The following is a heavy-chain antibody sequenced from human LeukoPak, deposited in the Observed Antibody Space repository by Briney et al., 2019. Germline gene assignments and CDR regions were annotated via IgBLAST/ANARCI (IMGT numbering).Heavy chain of an antibody. CDR1: GFTFSSNA. V-gene: IGHV3-23*01. CDR3: AKAFGSSGYYQLPIDF. D-gene: IGHD3-22*01. Sequence: PGGSLRLSCAASGFTFSSNAMTWVRPAPGKGLECVSAITGGGDTTYYADSVKGRFTISRDRSRNTLYLQMNSLRAEDTALYYCAKAFGSSGYYQLPIDFWGQGTLVTVSS. J-gene: IGHJ4*02. CDR2: ITGGGDTT.